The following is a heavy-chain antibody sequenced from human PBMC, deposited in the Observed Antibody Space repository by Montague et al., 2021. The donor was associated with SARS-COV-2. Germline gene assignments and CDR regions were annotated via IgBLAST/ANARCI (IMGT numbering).Heavy chain of an antibody. V-gene: IGHV4-39*07. Sequence: SETLSLTYTVSGGSISSSSYYWGWIRQPPGKGLEWIGSIYYSGSTYYNPSLKSRVTISVDTSKNQFSLKLSSVTAADTAIYFCARDRFDFGAGSQGTIDFWGQGTLVTVSS. CDR3: ARDRFDFGAGSQGTIDF. CDR2: IYYSGST. CDR1: GGSISSSSYY. J-gene: IGHJ4*02. D-gene: IGHD3-10*01.